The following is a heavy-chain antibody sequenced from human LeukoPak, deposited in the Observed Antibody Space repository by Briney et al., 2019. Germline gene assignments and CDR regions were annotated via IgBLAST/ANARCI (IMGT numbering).Heavy chain of an antibody. CDR2: INHSGST. Sequence: SETLSLTCAVYVGSFSGYYWTWIRQSPGKGLEWIGEINHSGSTNYNPSLKSRVTISVDTSKNQFSLRMRSVTAADAAVYYCARDRITGATRDFYYYYMDVWGKGTTVTVSS. V-gene: IGHV4-34*01. D-gene: IGHD7-27*01. J-gene: IGHJ6*03. CDR1: VGSFSGYY. CDR3: ARDRITGATRDFYYYYMDV.